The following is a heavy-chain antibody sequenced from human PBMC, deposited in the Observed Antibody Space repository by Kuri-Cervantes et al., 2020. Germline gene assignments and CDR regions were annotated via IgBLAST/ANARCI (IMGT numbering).Heavy chain of an antibody. CDR2: ISSSSSYI. V-gene: IGHV3-21*01. J-gene: IGHJ5*02. CDR3: ASNGGGGISSGWYPDL. CDR1: GFTFSSYS. D-gene: IGHD6-19*01. Sequence: GESLKISCAASGFTFSSYSMNWVRQAPGKGLEWVSSISSSSSYIYYADSVKGRFTISRDNSKNTLYLQMGSLRAEDMAVYYCASNGGGGISSGWYPDLWGQGTLVTVSS.